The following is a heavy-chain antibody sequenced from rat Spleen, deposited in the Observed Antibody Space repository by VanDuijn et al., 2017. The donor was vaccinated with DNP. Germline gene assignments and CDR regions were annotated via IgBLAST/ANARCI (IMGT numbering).Heavy chain of an antibody. CDR2: IWGGGST. J-gene: IGHJ2*01. Sequence: QVQLKESGPGLVQPPRTLSLTCPVSGFSLTSYGVSWVRQPPGKGLAWIAAIWGGGSTDYNSALRSRLSISRDTSKSQVFLKMHSLQTDDKAMYCWARWYDYWCQGVMVTVAS. V-gene: IGHV2S8*01. CDR3: ARWYDY. CDR1: GFSLTSYG. D-gene: IGHD1-12*02.